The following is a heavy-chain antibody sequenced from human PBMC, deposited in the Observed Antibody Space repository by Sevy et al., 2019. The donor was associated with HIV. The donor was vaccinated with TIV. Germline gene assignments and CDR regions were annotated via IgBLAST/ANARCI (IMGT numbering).Heavy chain of an antibody. J-gene: IGHJ4*02. V-gene: IGHV4-59*08. Sequence: SQTLSLTCTVSGGSITSLYWNWIRQPPGKGLEWIANIYYKGHINYNPSLKSRVTLSLDTSKNRFSLGLSSVTAADTAMYYCAGENAWGRGYSWGQGTLVTVSS. CDR3: AGENAWGRGYS. CDR1: GGSITSLY. D-gene: IGHD1-26*01. CDR2: IYYKGHI.